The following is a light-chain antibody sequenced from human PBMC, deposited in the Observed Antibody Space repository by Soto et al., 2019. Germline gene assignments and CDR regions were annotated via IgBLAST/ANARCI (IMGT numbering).Light chain of an antibody. CDR1: QSIYSS. J-gene: IGKJ2*01. CDR3: QQSYSAPYT. V-gene: IGKV1-39*01. Sequence: DIQMTQSPSSLSASVGDRVTITCRASQSIYSSLNWYHQKPGKAPKLLIYAASNLQSGVPSRFSGSVAETDFTLSISSLQPEDFATYYCQQSYSAPYTFGQGTKLEI. CDR2: AAS.